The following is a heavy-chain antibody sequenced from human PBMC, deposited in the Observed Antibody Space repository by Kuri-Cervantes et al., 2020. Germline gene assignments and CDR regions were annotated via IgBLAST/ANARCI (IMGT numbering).Heavy chain of an antibody. CDR3: ARDGPHYGDYEVL. CDR1: GFTFSSYA. CDR2: IQQDGSEK. J-gene: IGHJ4*02. Sequence: GSLRLSCAASGFTFSSYAMSWVRQAPGKGLEWVANIQQDGSEKFYVDSVKGRFTISRDNAKNSLYLQMSSLRAEDTAVYYCARDGPHYGDYEVLWGQGTLVTVSS. D-gene: IGHD4-17*01. V-gene: IGHV3-7*01.